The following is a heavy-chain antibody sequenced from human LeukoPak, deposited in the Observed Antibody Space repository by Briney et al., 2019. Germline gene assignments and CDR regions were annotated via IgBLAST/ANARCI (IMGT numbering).Heavy chain of an antibody. Sequence: GGSLRLSCAASGFTFSSFSMIWVRQAPGKGLEWVSSTSSSSAYTFYAESGKGRFTISRDNAKNSLFLQMNSLRAEDTAVYYCARRSSGSPPYYFGYWGQGTLVTVSS. J-gene: IGHJ4*02. CDR2: TSSSSAYT. CDR3: ARRSSGSPPYYFGY. V-gene: IGHV3-21*01. D-gene: IGHD1-26*01. CDR1: GFTFSSFS.